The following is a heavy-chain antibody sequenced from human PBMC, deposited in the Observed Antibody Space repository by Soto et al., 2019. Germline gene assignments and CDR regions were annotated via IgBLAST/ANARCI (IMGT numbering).Heavy chain of an antibody. CDR1: GFSFSSFA. V-gene: IGHV3-23*01. D-gene: IGHD1-26*01. CDR3: AKWVELDV. J-gene: IGHJ6*04. CDR2: IGDSGAST. Sequence: EVLLLESGGGLVQPGGSLRLSCEASGFSFSSFAMNWVRQAPGKGLEWVSAIGDSGASTYYADSVKGRFTISRDNSRNTLYLQLNSLRAEDTALYYCAKWVELDVWGNGTTVTVSS.